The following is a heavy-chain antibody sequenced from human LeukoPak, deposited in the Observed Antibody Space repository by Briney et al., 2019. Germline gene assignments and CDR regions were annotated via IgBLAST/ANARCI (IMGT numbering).Heavy chain of an antibody. D-gene: IGHD6-13*01. Sequence: SETLSLTCAVYGGSFSGYYWSWIRQPPGKGLEWIGEINHSGSTNYNPSLKSRVTISVDKSKNQFSLKLSSVTAADTAVYYCARSGDLDSSWLFDYWGQGTLVTVSS. V-gene: IGHV4-34*01. CDR2: INHSGST. J-gene: IGHJ4*02. CDR3: ARSGDLDSSWLFDY. CDR1: GGSFSGYY.